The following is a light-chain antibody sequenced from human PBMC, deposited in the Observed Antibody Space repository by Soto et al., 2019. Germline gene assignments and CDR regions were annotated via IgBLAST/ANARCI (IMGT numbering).Light chain of an antibody. V-gene: IGKV3-11*01. CDR2: DAF. Sequence: EIVLTQSPATLSLSPGERATLSCRASQSVNSHLTWYQQKPGQAPRLLIYDAFNRATGIPARFSGSGSGTDFTLTISSLEPEDFAVYFCQQRTNWRLTFGGGTKVEI. CDR1: QSVNSH. CDR3: QQRTNWRLT. J-gene: IGKJ4*01.